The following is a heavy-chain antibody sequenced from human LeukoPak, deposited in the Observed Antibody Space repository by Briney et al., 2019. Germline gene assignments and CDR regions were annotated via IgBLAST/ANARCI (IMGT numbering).Heavy chain of an antibody. CDR1: GGSFSGYY. J-gene: IGHJ4*02. V-gene: IGHV4-34*01. D-gene: IGHD5-24*01. CDR2: INHSGST. CDR3: ARVPGWLQSRYFGY. Sequence: SETLSLTCAVYGGSFSGYYWSWIRQPPGKGLEWIGEINHSGSTNYNPSLKSRVTISVDTSKNQFSLKLSSVTAADTAVYYCARVPGWLQSRYFGYWGQGTLVTVSS.